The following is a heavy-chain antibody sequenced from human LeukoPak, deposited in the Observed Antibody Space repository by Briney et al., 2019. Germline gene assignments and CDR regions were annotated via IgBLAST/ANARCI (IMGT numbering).Heavy chain of an antibody. J-gene: IGHJ4*02. V-gene: IGHV4-34*01. D-gene: IGHD3-22*01. Sequence: SETLSLTCAVYGGSFSGYYRSWIRQPPGKGLEWIGEINHSGSTNYNPSLKSRVTISADTSKNQFSLKLSSVTAADTAVYYCARGLYDSSGYYYDFDYWGQGTLVTVSS. CDR1: GGSFSGYY. CDR2: INHSGST. CDR3: ARGLYDSSGYYYDFDY.